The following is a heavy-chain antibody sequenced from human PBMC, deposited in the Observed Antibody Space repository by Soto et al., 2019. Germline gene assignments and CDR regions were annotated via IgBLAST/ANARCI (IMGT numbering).Heavy chain of an antibody. J-gene: IGHJ4*02. CDR3: ARQIYDSDTGPNFQYYFDS. D-gene: IGHD3-22*01. CDR2: IDPSDSYT. CDR1: GYGFTGYY. Sequence: GESLKISCKGSGYGFTGYYISWVRQMPGKGLEWMGRIDPSDSYTYYSPSFRGHVTISVTKSITTVFLQWSSLRASDTAMYYCARQIYDSDTGPNFQYYFDSWGQGTPVTVSS. V-gene: IGHV5-10-1*01.